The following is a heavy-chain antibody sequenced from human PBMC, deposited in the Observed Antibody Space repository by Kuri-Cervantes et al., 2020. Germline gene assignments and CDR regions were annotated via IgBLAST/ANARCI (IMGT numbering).Heavy chain of an antibody. J-gene: IGHJ4*02. CDR3: HGDYVGQDGWPTDY. CDR2: ISSSSSTI. V-gene: IGHV3-48*02. Sequence: GESLKISCAASGFTFSSYGMHWVRQAPGKGLEWVSYISSSSSTIYYADSVKGRFTISRDNAKNSLYLQMNSLRDEDTAVYYCHGDYVGQDGWPTDYWGQGTLVTVSS. CDR1: GFTFSSYG. D-gene: IGHD4-17*01.